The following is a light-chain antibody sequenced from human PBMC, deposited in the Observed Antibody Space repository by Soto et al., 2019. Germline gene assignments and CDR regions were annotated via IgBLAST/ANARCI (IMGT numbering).Light chain of an antibody. CDR3: QQSHSIPWT. CDR1: QNVLSN. Sequence: IVMTQSPATLSVSPGERATLSCRASQNVLSNLAWYQQKPGQAPRLLIYGASTRATGLPARFSGSGSGTQFTLTISSLQSEDFATYYCQQSHSIPWTFGQGTKVEIK. J-gene: IGKJ1*01. CDR2: GAS. V-gene: IGKV3-15*01.